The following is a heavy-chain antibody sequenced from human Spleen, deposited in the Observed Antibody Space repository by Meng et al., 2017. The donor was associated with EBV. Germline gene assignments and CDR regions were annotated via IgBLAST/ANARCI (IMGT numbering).Heavy chain of an antibody. CDR2: ISSNSIDI. CDR3: ARDRTSNRFDY. D-gene: IGHD2-8*01. Sequence: EVQLEESGGGLVKPGESLRLSCAASGFTLRSYSMNWVRLAPGKGLEWFSSISSNSIDIYYADLVKGRFTISRDNAKNSLFLQMNSLRAEDTAVYYCARDRTSNRFDYWGQGTLVTVSS. J-gene: IGHJ4*02. CDR1: GFTLRSYS. V-gene: IGHV3-21*01.